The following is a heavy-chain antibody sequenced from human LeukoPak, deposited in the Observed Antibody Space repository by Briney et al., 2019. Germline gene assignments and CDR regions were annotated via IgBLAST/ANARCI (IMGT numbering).Heavy chain of an antibody. V-gene: IGHV3-30*02. Sequence: PGGSLRLSCAASGFTFRDYGMHWIRQAPGKGLEWVAFIRNDGSNEYYPDPVKGRFTISRDNSRNTLYLQMNSLRDEDTAVYYCAKGGSASHNWFDPWGQGTLVTVSS. J-gene: IGHJ5*02. D-gene: IGHD2-15*01. CDR2: IRNDGSNE. CDR1: GFTFRDYG. CDR3: AKGGSASHNWFDP.